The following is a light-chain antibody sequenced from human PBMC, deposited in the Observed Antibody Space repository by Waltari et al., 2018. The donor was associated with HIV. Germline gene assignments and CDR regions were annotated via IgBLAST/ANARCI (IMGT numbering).Light chain of an antibody. V-gene: IGKV1-39*01. Sequence: DIQMTQSPSSLSASVGDRVTITCRASQIITTYLNWYQQKPGRVPRVLIYAASTLQDGVPSRFSGSGSGTDFTLTIRSLQPEDSATYFCQQSFTIPRTFAQGTMVEIK. CDR3: QQSFTIPRT. J-gene: IGKJ1*01. CDR1: QIITTY. CDR2: AAS.